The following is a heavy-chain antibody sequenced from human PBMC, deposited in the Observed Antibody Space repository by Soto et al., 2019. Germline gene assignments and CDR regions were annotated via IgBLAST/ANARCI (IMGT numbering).Heavy chain of an antibody. J-gene: IGHJ4*02. Sequence: PGGSLRLSCAASGFSFSSYAMHWVRQAPGKGLEWVAVISYDGRNKYYADSVKGRITISRDNSKNTLYLEMNSLRGEDTAVYYCARDERHHTDYWGQGTLVTVSS. V-gene: IGHV3-30*04. CDR1: GFSFSSYA. CDR3: ARDERHHTDY. CDR2: ISYDGRNK.